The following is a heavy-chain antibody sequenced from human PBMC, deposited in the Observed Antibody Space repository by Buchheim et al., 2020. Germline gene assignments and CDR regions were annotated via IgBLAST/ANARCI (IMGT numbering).Heavy chain of an antibody. CDR1: GGSISSGGYS. Sequence: QLQLQESGSRLVKPSQTLSLTCAVSGGSISSGGYSWTWIRQPPGKGLEWIGYIYYSGSTYYNPSLKSLVTISVDTSKNQFSLKLTSVTAADTAVYYCARGEGLSRRFDYWGQGTL. D-gene: IGHD3/OR15-3a*01. CDR3: ARGEGLSRRFDY. J-gene: IGHJ4*02. CDR2: IYYSGST. V-gene: IGHV4-30-2*01.